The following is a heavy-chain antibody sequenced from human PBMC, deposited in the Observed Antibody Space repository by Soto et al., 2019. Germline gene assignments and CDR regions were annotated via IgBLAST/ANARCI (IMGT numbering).Heavy chain of an antibody. CDR1: GGSISNYY. J-gene: IGHJ4*02. V-gene: IGHV4-59*08. D-gene: IGHD3-16*01. Sequence: ETLSLTCTVSGGSISNYYWSWIRQPPGKGLEWIGYIYYSGSTNYNPSLKSRVTISVDTSKNQFSLKLSSVTAADTAVYYCARRWGATFDYWGQGTVVTVSS. CDR3: ARRWGATFDY. CDR2: IYYSGST.